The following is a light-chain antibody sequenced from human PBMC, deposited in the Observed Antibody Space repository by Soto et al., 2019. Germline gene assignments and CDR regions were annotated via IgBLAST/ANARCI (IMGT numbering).Light chain of an antibody. J-gene: IGKJ4*01. Sequence: EMVVTQSPATLSVSPGERATLSCRASQDVSSNLAWYQQKPGQAPSLLIYGASTRATGTPARFSGSGSGTEILLTISSLQSEDYAVYFCQQYIRWPLTFGGGTKVEIK. V-gene: IGKV3-15*01. CDR3: QQYIRWPLT. CDR1: QDVSSN. CDR2: GAS.